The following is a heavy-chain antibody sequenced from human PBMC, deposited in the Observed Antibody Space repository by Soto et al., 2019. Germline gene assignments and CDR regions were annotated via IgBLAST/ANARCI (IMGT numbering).Heavy chain of an antibody. D-gene: IGHD6-13*01. CDR3: ERATYSNPRLAGIGPGWFDP. J-gene: IGHJ5*02. CDR2: IYYSGRT. CDR1: GGSISSYY. Sequence: SETLSLTCTVSGGSISSYYWSWIRQPPGKGLEWILYIYYSGRTNYKPSLKSRVTISVDTSKKQFSLKLSSVTAADTAVYYCERATYSNPRLAGIGPGWFDPWGQGTLVTVSS. V-gene: IGHV4-59*01.